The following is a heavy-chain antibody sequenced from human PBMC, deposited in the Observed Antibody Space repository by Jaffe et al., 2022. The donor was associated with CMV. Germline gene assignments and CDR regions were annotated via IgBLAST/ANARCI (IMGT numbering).Heavy chain of an antibody. CDR2: INPNSGGT. D-gene: IGHD2-15*01. CDR1: GYTFTGYY. Sequence: QVQLVQSGAEVKKPGASVKVSCKASGYTFTGYYMHWVRQAPGQGLEWMGWINPNSGGTNYAQKFQGWVTMTRDTSISTAYMELSRLRSDDTAVYYCARDPNPCSGGSCYSHQIETVGYFDYWGQGTLVTVSS. J-gene: IGHJ4*02. V-gene: IGHV1-2*04. CDR3: ARDPNPCSGGSCYSHQIETVGYFDY.